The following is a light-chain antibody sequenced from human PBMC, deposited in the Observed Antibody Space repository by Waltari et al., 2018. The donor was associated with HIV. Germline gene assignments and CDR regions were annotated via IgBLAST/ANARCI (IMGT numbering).Light chain of an antibody. Sequence: DIQMTQSPSTLSASVGDRVTITCRASQSISTWLAWYQQKPGKGPNLRIYEASTLESGVPSRFSGSGSRTEFTLTISSLQPDDFATYYCQQYHDYWTFGQGTKVEIK. V-gene: IGKV1-5*03. CDR1: QSISTW. CDR3: QQYHDYWT. J-gene: IGKJ1*01. CDR2: EAS.